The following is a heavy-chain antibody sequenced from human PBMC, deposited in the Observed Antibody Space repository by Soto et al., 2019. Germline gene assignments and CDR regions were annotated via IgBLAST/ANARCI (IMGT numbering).Heavy chain of an antibody. Sequence: QVQLVESGGGVVQPGRSLRLSCEASGLTFSRSGMHWVRQAPGKGLEWVAVISYDGGQKYYADSMKGRFTISRDNSKNTLYLQMNSLRVEDTAVYYCANQGGLWLPGEHWRQGTLVTVSS. J-gene: IGHJ4*02. CDR1: GLTFSRSG. D-gene: IGHD6-19*01. CDR3: ANQGGLWLPGEH. V-gene: IGHV3-30*18. CDR2: ISYDGGQK.